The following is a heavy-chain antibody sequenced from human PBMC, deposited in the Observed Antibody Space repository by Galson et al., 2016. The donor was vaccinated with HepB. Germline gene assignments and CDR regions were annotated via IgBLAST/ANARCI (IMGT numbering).Heavy chain of an antibody. CDR3: AGDLNGTYDWGY. CDR2: LYYRGGT. V-gene: IGHV4-59*01. Sequence: SETLSLTCTVSGGSITHYYWSWIRQPPGKALEWIGYLYYRGGTTYNPSLESRVTISVDTSKNQFSLNLTSVTAADTAVYYCAGDLNGTYDWGYWGQGTLVTVSS. CDR1: GGSITHYY. J-gene: IGHJ4*02. D-gene: IGHD3-16*01.